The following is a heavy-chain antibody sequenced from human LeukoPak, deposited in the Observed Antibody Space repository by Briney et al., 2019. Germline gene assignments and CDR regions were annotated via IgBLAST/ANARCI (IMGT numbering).Heavy chain of an antibody. D-gene: IGHD6-19*01. Sequence: GGSLRLSCTASGFTFSRYDMHWVRQATGKGLEWVSGIGTAGDTYYAGSVKGRFTISRENAKNSLYLQMNSLTAGDTAVYYCAGAGSETQWRAFDFWGQGALVTVFS. CDR2: IGTAGDT. CDR3: AGAGSETQWRAFDF. J-gene: IGHJ4*02. CDR1: GFTFSRYD. V-gene: IGHV3-13*01.